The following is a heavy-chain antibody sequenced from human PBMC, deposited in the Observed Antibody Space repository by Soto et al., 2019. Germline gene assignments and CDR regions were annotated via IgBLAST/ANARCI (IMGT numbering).Heavy chain of an antibody. CDR3: AKDVQHYSSGSLDY. V-gene: IGHV3-23*01. Sequence: GGSLRLSCAASGFTFSSYAMGWVRQAPGKGLEWVSGISDSGGSTYYADSVKGRFTISRDNSKNTLCLQMNSLRAEDAAVYYCAKDVQHYSSGSLDYWGQGTLVTVSS. CDR1: GFTFSSYA. D-gene: IGHD6-19*01. CDR2: ISDSGGST. J-gene: IGHJ4*02.